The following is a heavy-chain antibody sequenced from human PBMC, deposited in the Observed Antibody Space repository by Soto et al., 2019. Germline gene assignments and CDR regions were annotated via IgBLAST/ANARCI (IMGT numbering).Heavy chain of an antibody. CDR3: ARGPF. J-gene: IGHJ4*02. CDR1: GFTFSNQW. Sequence: EVRMVASGGGVVQPGGSLRLSCAASGFTFSNQWMSWVRQAPGKGLEWVANINEDGSAKCHVDSVEGRFTISRDNAKNSLYLHMNSLRVEETAVYYCARGPFWGQGTLVTVSS. CDR2: INEDGSAK. V-gene: IGHV3-7*04. D-gene: IGHD3-3*02.